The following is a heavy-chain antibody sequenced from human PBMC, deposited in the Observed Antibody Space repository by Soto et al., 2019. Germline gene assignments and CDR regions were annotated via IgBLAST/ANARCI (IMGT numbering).Heavy chain of an antibody. Sequence: PSETLSLTCTVSGGSISSYYWSWIRQPPGKGLEWIGYIYYSGSTNYNPSLKSRVTISVDTSKNQFSLKLSSVTAADTAVYYCARHPEYSSSEYNWFDPWGQGTLVTVSS. CDR1: GGSISSYY. J-gene: IGHJ5*02. D-gene: IGHD6-6*01. CDR2: IYYSGST. V-gene: IGHV4-59*08. CDR3: ARHPEYSSSEYNWFDP.